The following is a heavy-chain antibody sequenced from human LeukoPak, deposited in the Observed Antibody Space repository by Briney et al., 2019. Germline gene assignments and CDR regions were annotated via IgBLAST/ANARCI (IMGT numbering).Heavy chain of an antibody. Sequence: GGSLRLSCAAPDFTFSRYAMSWVRQAPGKGLEWVSGISGSGGSTYYADSVKGRFTISRDNSKNTLYLQMNSLRAEDTAVYYCAKDGNWARFEDWGQGTLVTVSS. D-gene: IGHD7-27*01. CDR2: ISGSGGST. CDR1: DFTFSRYA. CDR3: AKDGNWARFED. V-gene: IGHV3-23*01. J-gene: IGHJ4*02.